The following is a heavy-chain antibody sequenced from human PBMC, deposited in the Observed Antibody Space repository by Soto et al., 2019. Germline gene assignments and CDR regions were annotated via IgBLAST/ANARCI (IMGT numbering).Heavy chain of an antibody. Sequence: QVQLVQSGAEVKKPGASVKVSCKASAYTFSSYGISWVRQAPGQGLEWVGWISPYNGNTNYAQKFQGRVTMTTDTSTTAAYMELSSLRSADMAVYYWARERNCPMGFFDYWGQGTLVTV. CDR2: ISPYNGNT. J-gene: IGHJ4*02. D-gene: IGHD3-10*01. CDR3: ARERNCPMGFFDY. V-gene: IGHV1-18*03. CDR1: AYTFSSYG.